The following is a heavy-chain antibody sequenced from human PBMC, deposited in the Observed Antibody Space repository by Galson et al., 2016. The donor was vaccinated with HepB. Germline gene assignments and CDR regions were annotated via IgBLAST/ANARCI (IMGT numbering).Heavy chain of an antibody. CDR1: GFIFSIYG. D-gene: IGHD3-10*01. J-gene: IGHJ4*02. Sequence: SLRLSCAASGFIFSIYGTHWVRQVPGKGLEWVAVISYDGSDKYYVDSVKGRFTISRDNSTNTLYLQMNSLRTEDTAVYYCARGEGRHTDYWGQGTLVTVSS. CDR3: ARGEGRHTDY. CDR2: ISYDGSDK. V-gene: IGHV3-30*03.